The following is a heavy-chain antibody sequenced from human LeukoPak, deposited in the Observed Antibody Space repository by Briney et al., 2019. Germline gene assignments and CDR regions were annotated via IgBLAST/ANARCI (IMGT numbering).Heavy chain of an antibody. D-gene: IGHD3-22*01. Sequence: PGGSLRLSCAASGFTFSSYAMSWVRQAPGKGLEWVSAISGSGGSTSYVDSVKGRFTISRDNSKNTLYLQMNSLRAEDTAVYYCAKDQNYDSSGYYCHAYWGLGTLVTVSS. CDR2: ISGSGGST. CDR1: GFTFSSYA. J-gene: IGHJ4*02. CDR3: AKDQNYDSSGYYCHAY. V-gene: IGHV3-23*01.